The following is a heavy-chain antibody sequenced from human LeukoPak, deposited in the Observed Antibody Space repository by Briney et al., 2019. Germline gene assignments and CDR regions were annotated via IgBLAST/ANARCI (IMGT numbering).Heavy chain of an antibody. CDR1: GYTFSGFY. V-gene: IGHV1-46*01. D-gene: IGHD2-2*01. CDR3: ARVSSDYVVPAANIYCMDV. CDR2: IKVSGGRT. J-gene: IGHJ6*02. Sequence: ASVNVSCKASGYTFSGFYVHWVRQAPGQGLEWMGIIKVSGGRTEYAQKFQGRVTVTRDTSISTASMELSRLRSDDTAVYYCARVSSDYVVPAANIYCMDVWGQGTTVTVSS.